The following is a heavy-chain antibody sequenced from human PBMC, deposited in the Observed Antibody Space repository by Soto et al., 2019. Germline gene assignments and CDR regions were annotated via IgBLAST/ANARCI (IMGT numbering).Heavy chain of an antibody. CDR3: ASSQIWSHYDY. Sequence: GSLRLSCAASGFTVSSNYMSWVRQAPGKGLEWVSVIYSGGSTYYADSVKGRFTISRDNSKNTLYLQMNSLRAEDTAVYYCASSQIWSHYDYWGQGTLVTVSS. V-gene: IGHV3-53*01. D-gene: IGHD5-18*01. CDR2: IYSGGST. J-gene: IGHJ4*02. CDR1: GFTVSSNY.